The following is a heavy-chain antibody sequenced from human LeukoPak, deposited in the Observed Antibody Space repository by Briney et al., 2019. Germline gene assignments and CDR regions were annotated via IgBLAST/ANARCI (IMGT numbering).Heavy chain of an antibody. V-gene: IGHV3-33*01. J-gene: IGHJ4*02. Sequence: GGSLRLSCAASGFTFSSYGMHWVRQAPGKGLEWVAVIWYDGNNKYYADFVKGRFTISRDNSKNTLYLQMNSLRADDTAVYYCARDGYSGYDFYFDYWGQGTLVTVSS. CDR1: GFTFSSYG. D-gene: IGHD5-12*01. CDR3: ARDGYSGYDFYFDY. CDR2: IWYDGNNK.